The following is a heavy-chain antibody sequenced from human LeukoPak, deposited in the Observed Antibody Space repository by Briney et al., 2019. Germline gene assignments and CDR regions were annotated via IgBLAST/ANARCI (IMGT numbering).Heavy chain of an antibody. Sequence: GGSLRPSCAASGFTFSSYSMNWVRQAPGKGLEWVSSITSSSSYIYYADSVKGRFTISRHNAKNSLYLQLNSLRAEDTAVYYCVRLYDDYTNGHFDSWGQGTLVTVSS. CDR1: GFTFSSYS. D-gene: IGHD4-11*01. CDR2: ITSSSSYI. J-gene: IGHJ4*02. CDR3: VRLYDDYTNGHFDS. V-gene: IGHV3-21*01.